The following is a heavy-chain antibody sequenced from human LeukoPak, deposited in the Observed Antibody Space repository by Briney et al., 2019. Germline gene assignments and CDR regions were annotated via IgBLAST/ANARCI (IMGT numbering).Heavy chain of an antibody. D-gene: IGHD6-13*01. CDR2: ISSSSSYI. Sequence: GGSLRLSCAASGFTFSSNSMNWVRQAPGKGLEWVSSISSSSSYIYYADSVKGRFTISRDNAKNSLYLQMNSLRAEDTAVYYCAREDTAAAGTGYYYGMDVWGQGTTVTVSS. V-gene: IGHV3-21*01. CDR3: AREDTAAAGTGYYYGMDV. CDR1: GFTFSSNS. J-gene: IGHJ6*02.